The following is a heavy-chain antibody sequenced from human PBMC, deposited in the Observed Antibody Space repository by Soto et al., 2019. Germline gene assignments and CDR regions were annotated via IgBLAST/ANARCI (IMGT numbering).Heavy chain of an antibody. D-gene: IGHD2-2*02. Sequence: GGSLRLSCSASGFTFSSYAMHWVRQGPGKGLEYVSSISNNGGSTYYADSVNGRFAVFRGNSKNTLDLQLSSLRVEDTAFYYCVKALSARYNSAKAFDVWGQGTMVTVSS. CDR2: ISNNGGST. V-gene: IGHV3-64D*06. CDR1: GFTFSSYA. J-gene: IGHJ3*01. CDR3: VKALSARYNSAKAFDV.